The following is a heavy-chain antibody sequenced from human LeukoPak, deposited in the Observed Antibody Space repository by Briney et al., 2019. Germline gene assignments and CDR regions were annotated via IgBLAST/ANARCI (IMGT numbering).Heavy chain of an antibody. J-gene: IGHJ4*02. Sequence: GRSLRLSCAASGFTFSSYAMHWVRQAPGKGLEWVAVISYDGSNKYYADSVKGRFTISRDNSKNTLYLQMNSLRAEDTAVYYCAGGGSISSGWEYYFDYWGQGTLVTVSS. V-gene: IGHV3-30*04. CDR1: GFTFSSYA. D-gene: IGHD3-22*01. CDR2: ISYDGSNK. CDR3: AGGGSISSGWEYYFDY.